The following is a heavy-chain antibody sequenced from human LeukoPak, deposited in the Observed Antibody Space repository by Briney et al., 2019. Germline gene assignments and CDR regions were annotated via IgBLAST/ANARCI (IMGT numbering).Heavy chain of an antibody. V-gene: IGHV3-7*03. CDR2: IKEDGSER. D-gene: IGHD3-22*01. CDR1: AFIFSGHW. Sequence: GGSLRLSCEGSAFIFSGHWMNWVRQTPGKGLEWVASIKEDGSERQYVDSVKGRFSISRDDTKGSLFLQLNSLRAEDTAVYYCARVRYYDSSGEKYYFDYWGQGTLVTVSS. J-gene: IGHJ4*02. CDR3: ARVRYYDSSGEKYYFDY.